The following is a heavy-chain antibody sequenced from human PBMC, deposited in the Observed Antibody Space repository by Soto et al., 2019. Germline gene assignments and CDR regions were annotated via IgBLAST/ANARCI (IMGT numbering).Heavy chain of an antibody. CDR3: AREVAADGTFREDVFDI. Sequence: QVQLVQSGAEVKKPGSSVKVSCKASGGTFSNHAINWVRQAPGQGLEWMGRIIPIFTTTDYAQRFQGRVTITADESKTTAYMELSSLKHDDTAVYYCAREVAADGTFREDVFDIWGQGTMVTVSS. J-gene: IGHJ3*02. CDR2: IIPIFTTT. D-gene: IGHD6-13*01. V-gene: IGHV1-69*12. CDR1: GGTFSNHA.